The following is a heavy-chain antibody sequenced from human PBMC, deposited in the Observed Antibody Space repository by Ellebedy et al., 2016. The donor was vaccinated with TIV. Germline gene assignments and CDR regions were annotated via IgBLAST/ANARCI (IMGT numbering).Heavy chain of an antibody. V-gene: IGHV3-53*01. D-gene: IGHD4-17*01. CDR1: GFSVTNNY. CDR2: IYAGGTT. CDR3: ARHLGYADSEIDY. J-gene: IGHJ4*02. Sequence: GGSLRLSCAASGFSVTNNYMSWVRQAPGQGLEWVSLIYAGGTTNYADSVKGRFTISRDTSNNTVHLEMNSLRAEDTAMYYCARHLGYADSEIDYWGQGTLVTVSS.